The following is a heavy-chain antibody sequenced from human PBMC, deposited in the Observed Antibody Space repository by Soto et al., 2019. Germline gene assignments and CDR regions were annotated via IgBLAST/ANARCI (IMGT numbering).Heavy chain of an antibody. V-gene: IGHV1-69*02. D-gene: IGHD3-3*01. J-gene: IGHJ6*03. CDR1: GGTFSSYT. CDR3: ARKYDLYYDFWSGYPPDYYYYYMEV. Sequence: SVKVSCKASGGTFSSYTISWVRQAPGQGLEWMGRIIPILGIANYAQKFQGRVTITADKSTSTAYMELSSLRSEDTAVYYCARKYDLYYDFWSGYPPDYYYYYMEVWGTGTAVNVAS. CDR2: IIPILGIA.